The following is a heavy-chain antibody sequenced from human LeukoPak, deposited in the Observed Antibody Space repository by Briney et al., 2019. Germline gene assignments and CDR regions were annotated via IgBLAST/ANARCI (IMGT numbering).Heavy chain of an antibody. CDR3: ARRATSAAYYFDY. CDR1: GFTFSGYA. Sequence: GGSLRLSCAASGFTFSGYAMRWVRQAPGKGLEWVSSISGGSGGSTSYSDSVKGRCTISRDNSKNTMYLQMNSLRAEDTAVYYCARRATSAAYYFDYWGQGTLVTVSS. CDR2: ISGGSGGST. V-gene: IGHV3-23*01. J-gene: IGHJ4*02. D-gene: IGHD5-12*01.